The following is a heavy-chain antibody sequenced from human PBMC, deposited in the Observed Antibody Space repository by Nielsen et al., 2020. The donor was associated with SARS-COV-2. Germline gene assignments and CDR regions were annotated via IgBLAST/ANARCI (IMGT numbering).Heavy chain of an antibody. J-gene: IGHJ4*02. V-gene: IGHV3-23*01. CDR3: ANGPGSWDY. CDR2: ISGNGDTT. D-gene: IGHD1-26*01. CDR1: KFTFNSYA. Sequence: GGSLRLSCAAFKFTFNSYAMSWVRQAPGKGLEWVSAISGNGDTTYYADSVKGRFIISRDNSKNTLYLEMNSLRADDTAVYYCANGPGSWDYWGQGTLVTVSS.